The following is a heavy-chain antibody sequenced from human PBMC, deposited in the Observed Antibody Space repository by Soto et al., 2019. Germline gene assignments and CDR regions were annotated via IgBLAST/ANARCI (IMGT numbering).Heavy chain of an antibody. CDR1: DYTFTRYG. D-gene: IGHD2-8*01. CDR3: AKNGQPPYYYYGMHV. Sequence: QGQLVQSRAELKKPGASVKVSCKASDYTFTRYGISWVRQAPGQGLEWMGWISGYNGDTNYAQKFQGRVTMTIDTSTTTAYMELRSLTSDDTAVYYCAKNGQPPYYYYGMHVWGQGTTVTVSS. V-gene: IGHV1-18*01. J-gene: IGHJ6*02. CDR2: ISGYNGDT.